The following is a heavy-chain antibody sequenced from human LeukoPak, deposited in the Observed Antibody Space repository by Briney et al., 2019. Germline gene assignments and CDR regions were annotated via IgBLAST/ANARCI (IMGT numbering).Heavy chain of an antibody. D-gene: IGHD1-26*01. V-gene: IGHV1-24*01. CDR1: GRTLSELS. CDR3: ATDRLTREFDY. J-gene: IGHJ4*02. CDR2: FDLEDGET. Sequence: ASVKVSCKVSGRTLSELSMHWVRQAPGKGLEWMGGFDLEDGETIYAQKFQGRVTMTEDTSTDTAYMELSSLRSEDTAMYYCATDRLTREFDYWGQGTLVTVSS.